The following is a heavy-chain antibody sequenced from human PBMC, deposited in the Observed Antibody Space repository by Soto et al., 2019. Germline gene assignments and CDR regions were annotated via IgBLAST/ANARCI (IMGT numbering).Heavy chain of an antibody. CDR3: AKEGHTSGRCGCFNI. CDR2: ISVDGGND. Sequence: GGSLRLSCEASGFTLSSSVMHWVRQAPGKRLEWLSVISVDGGNDLHAGAVKGRFTISRDISKNMVYLQMNDLRPDDTAMYFCAKEGHTSGRCGCFNIWGQGTMVTVSS. CDR1: GFTLSSSV. J-gene: IGHJ3*02. D-gene: IGHD6-19*01. V-gene: IGHV3-30*18.